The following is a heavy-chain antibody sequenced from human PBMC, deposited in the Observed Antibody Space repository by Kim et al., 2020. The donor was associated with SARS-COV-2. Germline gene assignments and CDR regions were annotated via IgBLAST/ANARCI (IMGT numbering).Heavy chain of an antibody. CDR2: STNKADSYTT. V-gene: IGHV3-72*01. Sequence: GGSLRLSCAASGFIFSDHHLDWVRQAPGKWLEWVGRSTNKADSYTTLYAASGKCRFTISRDESKNSLYLKMNSLKTEDTAVYYCAKWDVWGQETTVTFSS. J-gene: IGHJ6*02. CDR1: GFIFSDHH. CDR3: AKWDV.